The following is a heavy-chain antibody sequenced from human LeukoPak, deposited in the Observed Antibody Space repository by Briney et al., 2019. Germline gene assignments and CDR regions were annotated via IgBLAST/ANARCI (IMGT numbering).Heavy chain of an antibody. CDR3: AKGAYDYIEIAYFDS. CDR2: LIGSSGST. CDR1: GFTSTNYA. Sequence: GGSLRLSCAASGFTSTNYAMNWVRQAPAKGLAWVSVLIGSSGSTDYADSVKGRFTISRDISKNTLFLQMNSLRAEDTAIYYCAKGAYDYIEIAYFDSWGQGTLVTVSS. D-gene: IGHD5-12*01. J-gene: IGHJ4*02. V-gene: IGHV3-23*01.